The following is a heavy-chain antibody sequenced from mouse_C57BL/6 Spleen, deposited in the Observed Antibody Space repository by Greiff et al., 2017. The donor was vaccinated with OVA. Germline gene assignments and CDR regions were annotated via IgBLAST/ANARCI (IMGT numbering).Heavy chain of an antibody. CDR2: IHPNSGST. Sequence: VQLQQPGAELVKPGASVKLSCKASGYTFTSYWMHWVKQRPGQGLEWIGMIHPNSGSTNYNEKFKSKATLTVDKSSSTAYMQLSSLTSEDSAVYYCALDSSGYPWFAYWGQGTLVTVSA. V-gene: IGHV1-64*01. CDR3: ALDSSGYPWFAY. CDR1: GYTFTSYW. J-gene: IGHJ3*01. D-gene: IGHD3-2*02.